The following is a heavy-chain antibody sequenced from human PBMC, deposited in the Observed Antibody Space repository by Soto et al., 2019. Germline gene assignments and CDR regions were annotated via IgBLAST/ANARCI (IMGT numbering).Heavy chain of an antibody. CDR3: ARVPNRDLYFDY. V-gene: IGHV4-4*02. Sequence: SETLSLTCAVSSGSISSSNWWSWVRQPPGKGLEWIGEIYHSGSTNYNPSLKSRVTISVDKSKNQFSLKLSSVTAADTAVYYCARVPNRDLYFDYWGQGTLVTVSS. CDR1: SGSISSSNW. CDR2: IYHSGST. J-gene: IGHJ4*02. D-gene: IGHD2-21*02.